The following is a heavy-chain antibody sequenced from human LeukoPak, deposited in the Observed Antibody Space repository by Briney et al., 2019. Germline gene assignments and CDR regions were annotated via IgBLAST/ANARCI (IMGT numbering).Heavy chain of an antibody. J-gene: IGHJ6*03. CDR1: GGSISSYY. V-gene: IGHV4-59*01. CDR2: IHYSRST. Sequence: SETLSLTCSVSGGSISSYYWSWIRQPPGEGLEWIGYIHYSRSTNYNPSLKSRVTISVDTSKNQFSLKLSSVTAADTAVYYCARDAYSGYGPPDYYMDVWGKGTTVTISS. CDR3: ARDAYSGYGPPDYYMDV. D-gene: IGHD5-12*01.